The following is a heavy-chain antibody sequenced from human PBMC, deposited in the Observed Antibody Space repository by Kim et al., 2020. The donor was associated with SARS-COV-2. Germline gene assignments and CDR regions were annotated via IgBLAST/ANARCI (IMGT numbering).Heavy chain of an antibody. CDR2: INSADKT. CDR1: GFTVSSNY. Sequence: GGSLRLSCAASGFTVSSNYMSWVRQAPGKGLEWVSLINSADKTYYTDSVKGRFTISRDSSKNTVNLQMNSLRAEDTAMYYCIYSRSRAVDYWGQGTLVTVSS. CDR3: IYSRSRAVDY. V-gene: IGHV3-53*01. J-gene: IGHJ4*02. D-gene: IGHD6-13*01.